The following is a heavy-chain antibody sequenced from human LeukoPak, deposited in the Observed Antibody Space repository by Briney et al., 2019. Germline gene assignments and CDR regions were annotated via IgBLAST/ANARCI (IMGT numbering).Heavy chain of an antibody. V-gene: IGHV1-69*06. D-gene: IGHD1-26*01. CDR1: GDNFTTSA. Sequence: GTSVKVCCKLSGDNFTTSAVTWVRQAPGQGLESMGRLTPIFGTPAYAQRFQGRVTITADKSTTTAYMELSGLKSDDTAVYYCTRAVAAATFDYWGQGALVIVSP. CDR2: LTPIFGTP. J-gene: IGHJ4*02. CDR3: TRAVAAATFDY.